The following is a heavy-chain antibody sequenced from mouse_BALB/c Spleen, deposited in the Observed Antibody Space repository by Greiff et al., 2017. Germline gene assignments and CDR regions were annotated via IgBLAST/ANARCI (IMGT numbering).Heavy chain of an antibody. J-gene: IGHJ3*01. V-gene: IGHV3-2*02. D-gene: IGHD2-1*01. CDR3: ARENGNGWFAY. Sequence: EVQLQESGPGLVKPSQSLSLTCTVTGYSITSYYAWNWIRQFPGNKLEWMGYISYSGSTSYNPSLKSRISITRDTSKNQFFLQLNSVTTEDTATYYCARENGNGWFAYWGQGTLVTVSA. CDR2: ISYSGST. CDR1: GYSITSYYA.